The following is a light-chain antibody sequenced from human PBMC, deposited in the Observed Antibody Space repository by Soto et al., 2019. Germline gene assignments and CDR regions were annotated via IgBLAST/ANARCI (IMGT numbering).Light chain of an antibody. CDR3: QQYYRSPYT. V-gene: IGKV3-20*01. Sequence: EIVLTQSPGTLSLSPGETATLSCRASQSIDSGYVAWYQQRPGLSPRLLIFDAASRDTGIPDRFSGSGSGTDFTLIIRRLEPEDLAVYYCQQYYRSPYTFGGGTKVEIK. CDR1: QSIDSGY. CDR2: DAA. J-gene: IGKJ4*01.